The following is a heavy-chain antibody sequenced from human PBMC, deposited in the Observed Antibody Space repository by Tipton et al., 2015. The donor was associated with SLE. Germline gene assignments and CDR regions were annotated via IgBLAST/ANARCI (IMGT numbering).Heavy chain of an antibody. CDR2: IKEDGSEQ. CDR1: GYSISSGYY. J-gene: IGHJ6*03. CDR3: ARLLLKPSRCMDV. Sequence: GLVKPSETLSLTCNVSGYSISSGYYWGWIRQPPGKGLEWVANIKEDGSEQYYVDSLKGRFTISRDNAKNSLYLQMSSLRAEDTAVYYCARLLLKPSRCMDVWGKGTTVTVSS. D-gene: IGHD2-15*01. V-gene: IGHV3-7*01.